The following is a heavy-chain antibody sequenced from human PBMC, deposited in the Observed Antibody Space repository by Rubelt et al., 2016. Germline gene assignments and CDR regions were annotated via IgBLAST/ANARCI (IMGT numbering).Heavy chain of an antibody. Sequence: QVQLQQWGAGLLKPSETLSLTCAVYGGSFSGYYWSWIRQPPGKGLEWIGEINHSGSTNYNPSLKSRVSISVDTSKTQFSLKLSSVTAADTAGYYCARRPTDYYDSSGYNDYWGQGTLVTVSS. CDR2: INHSGST. J-gene: IGHJ4*02. CDR1: GGSFSGYY. V-gene: IGHV4-34*01. D-gene: IGHD3-22*01. CDR3: ARRPTDYYDSSGYNDY.